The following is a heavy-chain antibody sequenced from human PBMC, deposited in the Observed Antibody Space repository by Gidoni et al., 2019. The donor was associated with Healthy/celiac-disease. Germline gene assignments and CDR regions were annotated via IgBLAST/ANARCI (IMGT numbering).Heavy chain of an antibody. CDR1: GCSISSRSYY. V-gene: IGHV4-39*07. CDR3: ARAPINNDILTGYYNDAFDI. CDR2: IYYSGST. Sequence: QLQLQESGPGLVKPSETLSLPCTVSGCSISSRSYYWGWIRQPPGKGLEWIGSIYYSGSTYYNPSLKSRVTISVDTSKNQFSLKLSSVTAADTAVYYCARAPINNDILTGYYNDAFDIWGQGTMVTVSS. D-gene: IGHD3-9*01. J-gene: IGHJ3*02.